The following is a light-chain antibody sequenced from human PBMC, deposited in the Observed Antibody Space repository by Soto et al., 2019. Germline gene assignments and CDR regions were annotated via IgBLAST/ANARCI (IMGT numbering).Light chain of an antibody. CDR3: LQDYNHPIT. CDR1: QGIRND. CDR2: AAS. Sequence: AIQMTQSPSSLSASVGDRVTITCRASQGIRNDLAWYQQKPGKAPKLLIYAASTLQSGVPSRFSGSGSGTYFTLTITSLQAEDFATYYCLQDYNHPITVGQGTRLEIK. V-gene: IGKV1-6*01. J-gene: IGKJ5*01.